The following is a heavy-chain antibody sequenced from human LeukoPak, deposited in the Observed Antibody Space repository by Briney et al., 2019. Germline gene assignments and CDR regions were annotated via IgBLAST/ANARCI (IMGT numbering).Heavy chain of an antibody. CDR3: AKTFYYDSSGYWDD. J-gene: IGHJ4*02. Sequence: GGSLRLSCAASGFTFRNYAMTWVRRAPGKGLEGVSAMRGSGAGTYYADSVKGRFTISRDNSEKTLYLQMNSLRAEDTAVYYCAKTFYYDSSGYWDDWGQGTLVTVSS. V-gene: IGHV3-23*01. CDR1: GFTFRNYA. CDR2: MRGSGAGT. D-gene: IGHD3-22*01.